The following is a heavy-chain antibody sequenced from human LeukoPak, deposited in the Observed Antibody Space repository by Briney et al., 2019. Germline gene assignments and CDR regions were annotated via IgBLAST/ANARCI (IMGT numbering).Heavy chain of an antibody. V-gene: IGHV3-48*01. CDR1: GFTFSSYS. CDR2: ISISSSAI. D-gene: IGHD3-10*01. Sequence: PGGSLRLSCVVSGFTFSSYSMSWVRQAPGKGLEWLSYISISSSAIYYADSVRGRFIISRDNAKKPLYLQMNSLRVEDTALYFCAREVYYGSGRRFDYWGQGTLVTASS. J-gene: IGHJ4*02. CDR3: AREVYYGSGRRFDY.